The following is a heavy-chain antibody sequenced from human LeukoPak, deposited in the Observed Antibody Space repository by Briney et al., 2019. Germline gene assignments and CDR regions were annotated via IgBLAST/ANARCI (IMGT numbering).Heavy chain of an antibody. CDR2: ISGSGGST. CDR3: AEGSSEWELLV. J-gene: IGHJ4*02. V-gene: IGHV3-23*01. Sequence: GGSLRLSCAASGFTFSSYAMSWVRQAPGKGLEWVSAISGSGGSTYYADSVKGRFTITRDNSKNTLYLQMNSLRAEDTAVYYCAEGSSEWELLVWGQGTLVTVSS. D-gene: IGHD1-26*01. CDR1: GFTFSSYA.